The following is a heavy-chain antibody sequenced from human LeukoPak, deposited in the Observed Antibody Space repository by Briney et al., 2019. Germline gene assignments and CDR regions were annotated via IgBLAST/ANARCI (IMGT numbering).Heavy chain of an antibody. CDR2: ISGCGGRT. D-gene: IGHD2-15*01. J-gene: IGHJ4*01. Sequence: GGSRRLSCAASGFTFSSYAVGWVRQAPGKVLEWVSAISGCGGRTYYANSVKGRFTISRDNSKNTLYLQMNSLRGEDTAVYYCEISARYGSGGSCYSPIDYWGQGTLVTVSS. V-gene: IGHV3-23*01. CDR1: GFTFSSYA. CDR3: EISARYGSGGSCYSPIDY.